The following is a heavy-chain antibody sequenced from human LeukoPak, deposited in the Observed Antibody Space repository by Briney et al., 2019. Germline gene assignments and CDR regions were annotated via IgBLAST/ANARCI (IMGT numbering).Heavy chain of an antibody. D-gene: IGHD3-16*01. CDR2: INSDGTST. CDR1: GFTFSSYW. J-gene: IGHJ1*01. V-gene: IGHV3-74*01. Sequence: PGGSLRLSCAASGFTFSSYWMHWVRQAPGKGLMWVSRINSDGTSTSYADSVKGRFTISRDDAKNSLYLQMNSLRAEDTAVYYCARGHYELWYWGQGTLVTVSS. CDR3: ARGHYELWY.